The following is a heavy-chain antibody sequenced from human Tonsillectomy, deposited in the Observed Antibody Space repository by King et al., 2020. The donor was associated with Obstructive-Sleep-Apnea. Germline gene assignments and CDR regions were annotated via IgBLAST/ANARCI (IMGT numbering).Heavy chain of an antibody. CDR2: IYYSGST. D-gene: IGHD3-10*01. V-gene: IGHV4-30-4*01. CDR1: GGSISSGDYY. J-gene: IGHJ4*02. Sequence: VQLQESGPGLVKPSQTLSLTCTVSGGSISSGDYYWSWIRQPPGKGLEWIGYIYYSGSTYYNPSLKSRVTISVDTSKNQFSLKLSSVTAADTAVYYCARVDADYGSGSYPFDYWGQGTLVTVSS. CDR3: ARVDADYGSGSYPFDY.